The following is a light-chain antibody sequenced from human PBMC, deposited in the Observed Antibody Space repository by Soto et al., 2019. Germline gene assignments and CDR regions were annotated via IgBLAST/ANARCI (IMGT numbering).Light chain of an antibody. J-gene: IGLJ1*01. Sequence: QAALTQPASVSGSPGQSLTISCTGTSIDIAPYNYVSWYQQHPGKAPKLIIYEVSYRPSGISNRFSGYKYGNTASLTISGLQAEDEADYYCSSYTSSTNYVFGTGTKVTVL. CDR1: SIDIAPYNY. CDR2: EVS. V-gene: IGLV2-14*01. CDR3: SSYTSSTNYV.